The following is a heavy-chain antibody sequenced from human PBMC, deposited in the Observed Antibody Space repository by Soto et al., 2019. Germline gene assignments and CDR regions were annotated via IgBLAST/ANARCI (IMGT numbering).Heavy chain of an antibody. Sequence: GGSLRLSCTASGFTFSTYEMNWVRQAPGKGLEWVACINTGGATIYYADSVKGRFTISRDNAKNSLYLQMDSLRAEDTAIYYCARDGIVRGFDPWGQGTMVTVSS. V-gene: IGHV3-48*03. J-gene: IGHJ5*02. CDR1: GFTFSTYE. CDR3: ARDGIVRGFDP. CDR2: INTGGATI. D-gene: IGHD2-15*01.